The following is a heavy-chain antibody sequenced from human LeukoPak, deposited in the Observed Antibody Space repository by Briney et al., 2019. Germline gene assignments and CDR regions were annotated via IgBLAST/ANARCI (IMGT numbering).Heavy chain of an antibody. Sequence: GGSLRLSCAASGFPFNAYWMTWVRQAPGKGLEWVANIRQDGDTKYYVDSVKGRFTISRDNAKNSLFLQMNSLRAEDTAIYYCVSAVRGSPIDYWGQGTLVSVPS. CDR2: IRQDGDTK. V-gene: IGHV3-7*01. J-gene: IGHJ4*02. CDR3: VSAVRGSPIDY. D-gene: IGHD3-10*01. CDR1: GFPFNAYW.